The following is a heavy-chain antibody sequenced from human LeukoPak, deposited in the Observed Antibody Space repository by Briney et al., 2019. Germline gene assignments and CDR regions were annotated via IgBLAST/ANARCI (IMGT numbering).Heavy chain of an antibody. J-gene: IGHJ4*02. CDR3: ARGVLNYYDSSGYYYY. Sequence: GGSLRLSCAASGFTFSSYNMNWVRQAPGKGLEWVSYISSSGSTIYYADSVKGRFTISRDNAKNSLYPQMNSLRAGDTAVYYCARGVLNYYDSSGYYYYWGQGTLATVSS. V-gene: IGHV3-48*01. D-gene: IGHD3-22*01. CDR2: ISSSGSTI. CDR1: GFTFSSYN.